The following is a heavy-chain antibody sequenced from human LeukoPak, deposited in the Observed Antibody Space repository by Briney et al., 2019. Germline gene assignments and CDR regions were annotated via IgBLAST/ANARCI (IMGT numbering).Heavy chain of an antibody. CDR2: IYYSGST. J-gene: IGHJ5*02. CDR1: GGSIGSYY. D-gene: IGHD3-16*01. V-gene: IGHV4-59*01. Sequence: SETLSLTCTVSGGSIGSYYWSWIRQPPGKGLEWIGYIYYSGSTNYNPSLKSRVTISVDTSKNQFSLKLSSVTAADTAVYYCARIYDSMDWFDPWGQGTLVTVSS. CDR3: ARIYDSMDWFDP.